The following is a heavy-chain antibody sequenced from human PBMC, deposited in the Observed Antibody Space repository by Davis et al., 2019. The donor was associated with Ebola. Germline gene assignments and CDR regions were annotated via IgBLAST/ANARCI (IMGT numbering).Heavy chain of an antibody. J-gene: IGHJ5*02. CDR1: GGSISSSSYY. Sequence: MPSETLSLTCTVSGGSISSSSYYWGWIRQPPGKGLEWIGSIYYSGSTYYNPSLKSRVTISVDTSKNQFSLKLSSVTAADTAVYYCARVVGATTGWFDPWGQGTLVTVSS. CDR3: ARVVGATTGWFDP. V-gene: IGHV4-39*01. CDR2: IYYSGST. D-gene: IGHD1-26*01.